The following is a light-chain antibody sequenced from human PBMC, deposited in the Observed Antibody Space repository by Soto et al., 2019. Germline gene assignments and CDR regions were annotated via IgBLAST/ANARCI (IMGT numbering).Light chain of an antibody. Sequence: AIRMTQSPSSFSASTGDRVTITSRASQAISSYLAWYQQKPGKAPKLLIYAASTVQSGGPSRFSGSGSGTDFTLTISCLQSEDFATYYCQQYYSYPHTFGQGTKVEIK. CDR3: QQYYSYPHT. V-gene: IGKV1-8*01. CDR2: AAS. CDR1: QAISSY. J-gene: IGKJ1*01.